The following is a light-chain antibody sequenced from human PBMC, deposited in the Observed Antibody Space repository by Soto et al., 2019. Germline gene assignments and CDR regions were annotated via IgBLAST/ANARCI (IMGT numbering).Light chain of an antibody. Sequence: DIQMTQSPSTLSGSVGARVTITCRASQTISSWLAWYQQKPGKAPKLLIYAASSLQSGVPSRFSVSGSGTDFTLTISSLQPEDFATYYCQQSYSTPQTFGQGTKVDIK. CDR3: QQSYSTPQT. J-gene: IGKJ1*01. CDR1: QTISSW. V-gene: IGKV1-39*01. CDR2: AAS.